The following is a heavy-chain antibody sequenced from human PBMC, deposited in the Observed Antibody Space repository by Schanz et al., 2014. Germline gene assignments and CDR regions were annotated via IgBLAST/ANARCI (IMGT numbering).Heavy chain of an antibody. J-gene: IGHJ6*02. D-gene: IGHD6-13*01. CDR1: GHPFTAYY. CDR2: INPNSGGT. Sequence: QVQLVQSGAEVKKPGASVKVSCKASGHPFTAYYMHWVRQAPGQGLEGMGRINPNSGGTNYAENLQGRVTMTRDTSTSTVYMELSRLTSDDTALYYCARDGHSSIWDSYYFYGLDVWGQGTTVTVSS. CDR3: ARDGHSSIWDSYYFYGLDV. V-gene: IGHV1-2*06.